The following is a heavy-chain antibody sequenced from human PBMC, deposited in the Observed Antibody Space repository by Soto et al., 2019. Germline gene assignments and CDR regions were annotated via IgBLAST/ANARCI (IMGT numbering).Heavy chain of an antibody. Sequence: QVQLVESGGGVVQPGRSLRLSCAASGFTFSSYGMHWVRQAPGKGLEWVAVISYDESNKYYADSVKGRFTISRDTSKNTLYLQMNSLRAEDTAVYYCAKDFRWRLHLGELSLTYFDYWGQVTLVTVSS. J-gene: IGHJ4*02. D-gene: IGHD3-16*02. CDR3: AKDFRWRLHLGELSLTYFDY. CDR1: GFTFSSYG. CDR2: ISYDESNK. V-gene: IGHV3-30*18.